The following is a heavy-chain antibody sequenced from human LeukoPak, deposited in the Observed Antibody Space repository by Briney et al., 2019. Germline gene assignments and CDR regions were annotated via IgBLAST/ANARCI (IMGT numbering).Heavy chain of an antibody. CDR3: ARLGFCRGDNCLDDY. Sequence: PSESLSLTCTVSGGSISPHYLSWFRQPPGKGPEYIGYIYYTGGTNYKPSLKSRVTISLDTSNSQFSLKLNSMTATDTAVYYCARLGFCRGDNCLDDYWGQGTQVTVSS. D-gene: IGHD2-15*01. J-gene: IGHJ4*02. V-gene: IGHV4-59*08. CDR1: GGSISPHY. CDR2: IYYTGGT.